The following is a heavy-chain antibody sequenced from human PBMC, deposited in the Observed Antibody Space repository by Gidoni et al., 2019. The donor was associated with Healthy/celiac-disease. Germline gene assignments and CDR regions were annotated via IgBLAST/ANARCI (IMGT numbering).Heavy chain of an antibody. V-gene: IGHV4-39*01. J-gene: IGHJ4*02. Sequence: QLQLQESGPGLVKPSETLSLTCTDPGRAISRSHYYWGWLRQSPGKGLEWIGSIYYTGSSSYNPSLQSRVTISVDTSKNQFSLKLTFVTAADTAVYYCGRHLYFYDSSGYFHFSDYWGQGTLVTVSS. CDR2: IYYTGSS. CDR3: GRHLYFYDSSGYFHFSDY. CDR1: GRAISRSHYY. D-gene: IGHD3-22*01.